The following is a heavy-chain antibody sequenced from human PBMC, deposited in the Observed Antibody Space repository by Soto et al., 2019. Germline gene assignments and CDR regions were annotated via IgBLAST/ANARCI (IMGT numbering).Heavy chain of an antibody. D-gene: IGHD5-12*01. V-gene: IGHV1-2*02. J-gene: IGHJ6*03. CDR1: GYRFSDYY. CDR2: MNPNSGDT. Sequence: QVQLVQSGAEVKKPGASVTVSCKASGYRFSDYYLHWVRQAPGPGPEWMGWMNPNSGDTKYAQKFKCRVTMTRDTSVRPACMVLNSLNSDATAVYFCARESGGATATLDYNSFYMDVWGIGTTVTVSS. CDR3: ARESGGATATLDYNSFYMDV.